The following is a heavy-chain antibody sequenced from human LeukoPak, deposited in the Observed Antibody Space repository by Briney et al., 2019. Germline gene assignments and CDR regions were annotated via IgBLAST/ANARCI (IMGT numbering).Heavy chain of an antibody. D-gene: IGHD2-2*01. Sequence: PSETLSLTCTVSGGSISSGGYYWSWIRQPPGKGLEWIGYIYHSGSTYYNPSLKNRVTISVDRSKNQFSLKLSSVTAADTAVYYCARTQSSTSTYDMDVWGKGTTVTVSS. CDR1: GGSISSGGYY. CDR3: ARTQSSTSTYDMDV. CDR2: IYHSGST. V-gene: IGHV4-30-2*01. J-gene: IGHJ6*03.